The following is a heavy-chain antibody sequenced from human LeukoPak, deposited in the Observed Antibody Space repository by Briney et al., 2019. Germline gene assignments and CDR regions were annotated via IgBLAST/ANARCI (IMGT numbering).Heavy chain of an antibody. J-gene: IGHJ5*02. D-gene: IGHD1-26*01. Sequence: GGSLRLSCAASGFAFSGSAIHWVRQSSGKGLEWVGQIDKKDKGYATATAYAASVKGRFTISRDDSINTAYLQMKSLKTEDTALYYCTRDSGTYNWFDPWGQGTLVTVSS. CDR2: IDKKDKGYATAT. V-gene: IGHV3-73*01. CDR1: GFAFSGSA. CDR3: TRDSGTYNWFDP.